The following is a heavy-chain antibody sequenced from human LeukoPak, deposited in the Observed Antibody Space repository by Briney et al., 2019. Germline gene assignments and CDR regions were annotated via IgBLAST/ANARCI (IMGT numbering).Heavy chain of an antibody. J-gene: IGHJ6*03. CDR1: GGSISSYS. Sequence: SETLSLTCTASGGSISSYSWSWIRQPPGKGLEWVGSINYSGSTNYYPSLKSRVTISVDTSKNQSSLKLSSVIAADTAVYYCARVNCGGDCYIPGDYYYYMDVWGKGTTVTVSS. D-gene: IGHD2-21*01. CDR3: ARVNCGGDCYIPGDYYYYMDV. V-gene: IGHV4-59*08. CDR2: INYSGST.